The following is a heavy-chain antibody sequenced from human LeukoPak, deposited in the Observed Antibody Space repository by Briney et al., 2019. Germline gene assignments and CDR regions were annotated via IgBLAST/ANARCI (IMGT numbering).Heavy chain of an antibody. CDR3: ARDKCGGDCYYPDY. CDR2: ISSSGSTI. Sequence: GGSLRLSCAASGFTFSDYYMSWIRQAPGKGLEWVSYISSSGSTIYYADPVKGRFTISRDNAKNSLYLQMNSLRAEDTAVYYCARDKCGGDCYYPDYWGQGTLVTVSS. CDR1: GFTFSDYY. J-gene: IGHJ4*02. V-gene: IGHV3-11*01. D-gene: IGHD2-21*02.